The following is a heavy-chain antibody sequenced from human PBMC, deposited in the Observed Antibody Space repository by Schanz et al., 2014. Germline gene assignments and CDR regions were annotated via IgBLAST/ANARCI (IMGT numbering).Heavy chain of an antibody. CDR3: AKDLLWLGESYYYGMDV. V-gene: IGHV3-30*18. CDR2: ISYDGTNE. Sequence: QVFLAESGGGVVQPGRSLRLSCAASGFTFSQYGMHWVRQAPGKGLEWVAVISYDGTNEYYAESVKGRFTISRDNAKNTFYLHMNSLRNEDTAVYFCAKDLLWLGESYYYGMDVWGQGTTVTVSS. D-gene: IGHD3-10*01. CDR1: GFTFSQYG. J-gene: IGHJ6*02.